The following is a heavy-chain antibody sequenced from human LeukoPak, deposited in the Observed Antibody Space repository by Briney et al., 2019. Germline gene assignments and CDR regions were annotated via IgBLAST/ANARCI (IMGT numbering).Heavy chain of an antibody. V-gene: IGHV3-7*01. CDR2: IKQDGSEK. CDR3: ARIWGSYRYTPFDY. CDR1: GFTFSSYW. D-gene: IGHD3-16*02. J-gene: IGHJ4*02. Sequence: GGSLRLSCAASGFTFSSYWMSWVRQAPGKGLKWVANIKQDGSEKYYVDSVKGRFTISRDNAKNSLYLQMNSLRAEDTAVYYCARIWGSYRYTPFDYWGQGTLVTVSS.